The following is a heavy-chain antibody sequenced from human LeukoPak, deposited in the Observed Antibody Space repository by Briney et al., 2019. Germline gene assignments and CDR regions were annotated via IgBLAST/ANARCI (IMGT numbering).Heavy chain of an antibody. Sequence: SETLSLTCTVSGGSISSGSNYWSWIRQHPGKGLEWIGYIYYSGSTYYNPSLKSRVTISVDTSKNQFSLKLSSVTAADTAVYYCARDSGYSYGPFDYWGQGTLVTVSS. CDR3: ARDSGYSYGPFDY. D-gene: IGHD5-18*01. J-gene: IGHJ4*02. V-gene: IGHV4-31*03. CDR1: GGSISSGSNY. CDR2: IYYSGST.